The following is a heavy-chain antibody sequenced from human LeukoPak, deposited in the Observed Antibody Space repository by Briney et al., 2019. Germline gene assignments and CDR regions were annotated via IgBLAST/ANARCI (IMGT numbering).Heavy chain of an antibody. CDR2: IYYSGST. D-gene: IGHD6-19*01. V-gene: IGHV4-30-4*01. Sequence: PSETLSLTCTVSGVSINSGDYYWSWIRQPPGKGLEWIGYIYYSGSTYYNPSLKSRVAISVDTSKNQFSLKMSSVTAADTAIYYCASMYSSGWYHFDYWGQGTLVTVSS. J-gene: IGHJ4*02. CDR3: ASMYSSGWYHFDY. CDR1: GVSINSGDYY.